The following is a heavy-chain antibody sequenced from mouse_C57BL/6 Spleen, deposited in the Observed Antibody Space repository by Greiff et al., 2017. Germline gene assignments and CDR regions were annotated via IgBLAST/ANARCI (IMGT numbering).Heavy chain of an antibody. CDR1: GYTFTSYW. J-gene: IGHJ2*01. CDR2: IDPSDSET. V-gene: IGHV1-52*01. Sequence: QVQLQQPGAELVRPGSSVKLSCKASGYTFTSYWMHWVKQRPIQGLEWIGNIDPSDSETNYNQKFKDKATLTVDKSSSTAYMQLSSLTSEDSAVYYCAREGGEYYFDYWGQGTTLTVSS. CDR3: AREGGEYYFDY.